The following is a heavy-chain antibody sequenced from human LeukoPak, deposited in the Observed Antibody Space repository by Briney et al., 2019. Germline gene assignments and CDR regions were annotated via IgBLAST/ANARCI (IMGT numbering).Heavy chain of an antibody. D-gene: IGHD3-16*02. Sequence: SETLSLTCAVYGGSFSGYYWSWIRQPPGKGLEWIGEINHSGSTNYNPSLKSRVTISVDTSKNQFSPKLSSVTAADTAVYYCARLTYDYVWGSYRYTGKYYFDYWGQGTLVTVSS. J-gene: IGHJ4*02. CDR3: ARLTYDYVWGSYRYTGKYYFDY. CDR1: GGSFSGYY. CDR2: INHSGST. V-gene: IGHV4-34*01.